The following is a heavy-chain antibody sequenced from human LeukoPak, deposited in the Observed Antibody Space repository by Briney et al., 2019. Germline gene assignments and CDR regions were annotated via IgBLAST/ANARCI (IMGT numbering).Heavy chain of an antibody. Sequence: ASVKVSCKASGYTFTSYGISWVRQAPGQGLEWMGWISAYNGKTFHAQKLQDRVTMTTDTPTSTGYMELRSLISDDTAVYYCARPIGEHAFDIWGQGTMVTVSS. CDR2: ISAYNGKT. D-gene: IGHD1-26*01. V-gene: IGHV1-18*01. CDR1: GYTFTSYG. J-gene: IGHJ3*02. CDR3: ARPIGEHAFDI.